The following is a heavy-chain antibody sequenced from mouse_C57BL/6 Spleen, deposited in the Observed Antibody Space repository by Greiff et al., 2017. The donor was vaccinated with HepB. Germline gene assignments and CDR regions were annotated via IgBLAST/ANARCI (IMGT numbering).Heavy chain of an antibody. CDR1: GFTFSDAW. Sequence: DVKLVESGGGLVQPGGSMKLSCAASGFTFSDAWMDWVRQSPEKGLEWVAEIRNKANNHATYYAESVKGRFTISRDDSKSSVYLQMNSLRAEDTGIYYCTSRGLRRGDYYAMDYWGQGTSVTVSS. J-gene: IGHJ4*01. D-gene: IGHD2-4*01. CDR2: IRNKANNHAT. CDR3: TSRGLRRGDYYAMDY. V-gene: IGHV6-6*01.